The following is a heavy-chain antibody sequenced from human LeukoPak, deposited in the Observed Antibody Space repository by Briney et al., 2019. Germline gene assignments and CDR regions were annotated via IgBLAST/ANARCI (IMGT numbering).Heavy chain of an antibody. CDR1: GGSISSGSYY. V-gene: IGHV4-61*02. Sequence: PSETLSLTCTVSGGSISSGSYYWSWIRQPAGKGLEWIGRIYTSGSTNYNPPLKSRVTISVDTSKNQFSLKLSSVTAADTAVYYCARENSGSYFWFDPWGQGTLVTVSS. D-gene: IGHD1-26*01. CDR3: ARENSGSYFWFDP. J-gene: IGHJ5*02. CDR2: IYTSGST.